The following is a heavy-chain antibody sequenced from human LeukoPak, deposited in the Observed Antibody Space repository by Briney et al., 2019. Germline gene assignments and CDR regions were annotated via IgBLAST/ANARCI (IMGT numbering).Heavy chain of an antibody. CDR2: ISAYNGNT. J-gene: IGHJ5*02. D-gene: IGHD6-19*01. V-gene: IGHV1-18*01. CDR1: GYTFSSYG. Sequence: ASVKVSCKASGYTFSSYGVTWVRQAPGQGLEWMGWISAYNGNTNYAQKLQGRVTMTTDTSTSTAYMELRSLRSDDTAVYYCARARAVAGTYNPWGQGTLVTVSS. CDR3: ARARAVAGTYNP.